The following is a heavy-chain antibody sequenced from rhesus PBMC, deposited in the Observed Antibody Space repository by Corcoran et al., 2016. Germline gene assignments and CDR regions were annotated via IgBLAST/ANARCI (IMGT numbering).Heavy chain of an antibody. J-gene: IGHJ4*01. Sequence: QVQLQESGPGLVQPSETLSLTCAVSGYSISSGYYWSWIRQPPGTGLEWIGYITYRGSNSYNPSLKSRVTISRDTSKNQFSLKLSSVTAADTAVYYCARRYYYGSGYSYYCDYWGQGVLVTVSS. CDR1: GYSISSGYY. CDR2: ITYRGSN. D-gene: IGHD3-28*01. V-gene: IGHV4-122*02. CDR3: ARRYYYGSGYSYYCDY.